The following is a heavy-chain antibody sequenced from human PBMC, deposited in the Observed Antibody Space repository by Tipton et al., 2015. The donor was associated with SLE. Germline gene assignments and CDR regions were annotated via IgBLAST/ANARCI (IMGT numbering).Heavy chain of an antibody. J-gene: IGHJ3*02. D-gene: IGHD3-10*01. V-gene: IGHV3-30*02. CDR1: GFIFSSYG. CDR2: IRYVGSNT. CDR3: ARSNIIEPGAFDI. Sequence: SGFIFSSYGMHWVRQAPGKGLEWVAFIRYVGSNTLYADSVKGRFTISRDNSKNMLYLEMSSLRAEDTAIYYCARSNIIEPGAFDIWGQGTMVTVSS.